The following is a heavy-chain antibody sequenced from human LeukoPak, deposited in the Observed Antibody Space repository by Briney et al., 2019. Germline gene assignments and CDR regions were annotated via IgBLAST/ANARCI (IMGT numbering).Heavy chain of an antibody. D-gene: IGHD3-3*01. J-gene: IGHJ4*02. CDR3: AKTPRRITIFGVSDYFDY. V-gene: IGHV3-23*01. Sequence: GGSLRLSCAASGFTFSSYAMSWVRQAPGKGLEWVSAISGSGGSTYYADSVKGRLTISRDNSKNTLYLQMNSLRAEDTAVYYCAKTPRRITIFGVSDYFDYWGQGTLVTVSS. CDR2: ISGSGGST. CDR1: GFTFSSYA.